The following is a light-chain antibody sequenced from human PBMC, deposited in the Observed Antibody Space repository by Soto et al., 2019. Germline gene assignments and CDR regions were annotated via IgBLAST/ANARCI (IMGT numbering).Light chain of an antibody. J-gene: IGKJ1*01. CDR2: GAS. V-gene: IGKV3D-20*02. CDR3: QQRSNWPRT. Sequence: EIVLTQSPGTLSLSPGERATLSFSASQSVSSSYLAWYQQKPGQAPRLLIYGASSGATGIPARFSGSGSGTDFTLTISSLEPEDFAVYYCQQRSNWPRTFGQGTKVDIK. CDR1: QSVSSSY.